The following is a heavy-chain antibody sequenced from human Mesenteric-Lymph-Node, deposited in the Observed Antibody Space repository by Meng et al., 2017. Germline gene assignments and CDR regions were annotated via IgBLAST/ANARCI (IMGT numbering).Heavy chain of an antibody. CDR2: INPSGGST. D-gene: IGHD3-22*01. Sequence: ASVKVSCKASGYTFTSYYMHWVRQAPGQGLEWMGIINPSGGSTSYAQKFQGRVTMTRDTSTSTVYMELSSLRSEDTAVYYCARDQSEDSSGYYYYNYWGQGTLVTGSS. J-gene: IGHJ4*02. CDR1: GYTFTSYY. CDR3: ARDQSEDSSGYYYYNY. V-gene: IGHV1-46*01.